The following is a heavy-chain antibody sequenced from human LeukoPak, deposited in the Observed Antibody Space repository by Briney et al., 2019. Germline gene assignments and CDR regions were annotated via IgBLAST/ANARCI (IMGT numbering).Heavy chain of an antibody. J-gene: IGHJ5*02. CDR1: GGSFSGYY. CDR3: ARGWYYYGSGSYRWFDP. D-gene: IGHD3-10*01. V-gene: IGHV4-34*01. CDR2: INHSGST. Sequence: TSETLSLTCAVYGGSFSGYYWSWIRQPPGKGLEWIGEINHSGSTNYNPPLKSRVTISVDTSKNQFSLKLSSVTAADTAVYYCARGWYYYGSGSYRWFDPWGQGTLVTVSS.